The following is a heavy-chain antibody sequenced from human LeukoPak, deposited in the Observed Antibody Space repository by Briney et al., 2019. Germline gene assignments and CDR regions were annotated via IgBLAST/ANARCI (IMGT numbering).Heavy chain of an antibody. CDR2: IYTSGST. J-gene: IGHJ4*02. CDR3: AREGMVAYFDY. CDR1: GGSISRGSYY. Sequence: PSQTLSLTCTVSGGSISRGSYYWSWIRQPAGKGLEWIGRIYTSGSTNYNPSLKSRVTISVDTSKNQFSLKLSSVTAADTAVYYCAREGMVAYFDYWGQGTLVTVSS. V-gene: IGHV4-61*02. D-gene: IGHD2-15*01.